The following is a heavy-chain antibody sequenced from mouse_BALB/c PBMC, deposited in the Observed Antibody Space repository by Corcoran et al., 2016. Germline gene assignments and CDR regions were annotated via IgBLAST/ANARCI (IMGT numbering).Heavy chain of an antibody. CDR3: AREPRAMDY. J-gene: IGHJ4*01. Sequence: QIQLVQTGPELKKPGETVKLSCKASGNTFTNYGMNWVKQAPGKGLKWMGWINTYTGEPTYADDFKGRFAFSLETSASPAYLQINNLKNEDTATYFCAREPRAMDYWGQGTSVIVSS. V-gene: IGHV9-3-1*01. CDR1: GNTFTNYG. CDR2: INTYTGEP.